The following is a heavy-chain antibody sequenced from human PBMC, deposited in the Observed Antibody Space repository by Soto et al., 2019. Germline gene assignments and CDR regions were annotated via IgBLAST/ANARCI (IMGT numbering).Heavy chain of an antibody. V-gene: IGHV3-33*01. D-gene: IGHD6-25*01. CDR3: AREGSERTGAFDI. CDR2: IWYDGSNK. J-gene: IGHJ3*02. CDR1: GFTFGSYG. Sequence: QVQLVESGGGVVQPGRSLRLSCAASGFTFGSYGMHWVRQAPGKGLEWVAVIWYDGSNKYYADSVKGRFTISRDNSKNTLYLKMNGLRAEDTAVYYCAREGSERTGAFDIWGQGTMVTVSS.